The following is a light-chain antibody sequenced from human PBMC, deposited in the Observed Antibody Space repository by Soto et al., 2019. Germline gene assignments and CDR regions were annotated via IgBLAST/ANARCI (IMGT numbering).Light chain of an antibody. V-gene: IGKV3-15*01. CDR2: GAS. CDR3: QHYYNWPRT. J-gene: IGKJ1*01. Sequence: EIVLTQSPGTLSLSPGESATLSCRASQSVSSSYLAWYQQKPGQPPRLLIYGASTRATGIPGRFSGSGSGTEFTLTISSLQSEDFAVYYCQHYYNWPRTFGQGTKVDIK. CDR1: QSVSSSY.